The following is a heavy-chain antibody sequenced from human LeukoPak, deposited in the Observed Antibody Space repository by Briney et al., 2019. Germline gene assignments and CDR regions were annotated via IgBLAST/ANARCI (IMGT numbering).Heavy chain of an antibody. J-gene: IGHJ4*02. Sequence: TSETLSLTCAVSGGSISNNNWWSWVRQPPGMGLEWIGEIYHGGSTNYNPSLKSRVTMSVDRSKNQFSLKLSSVTAADTAVYYCARGEERGSGTVLFDYWGQGTLVTVSS. CDR3: ARGEERGSGTVLFDY. V-gene: IGHV4-4*02. CDR1: GGSISNNNW. D-gene: IGHD3-10*01. CDR2: IYHGGST.